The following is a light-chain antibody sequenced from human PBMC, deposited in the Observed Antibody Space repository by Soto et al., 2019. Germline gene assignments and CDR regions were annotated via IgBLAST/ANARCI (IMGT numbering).Light chain of an antibody. CDR3: QQYGSSPWA. J-gene: IGKJ1*01. Sequence: EIVLTQSPGTLSLSPGEIATLSCRASQSVSSNYLGWYQQKRGQAPRLLIYGASSRATGIPDRFSGSGSGTDFTLTISRLEPEDFAVYYCQQYGSSPWAFGQGTKVEIK. CDR2: GAS. CDR1: QSVSSNY. V-gene: IGKV3-20*01.